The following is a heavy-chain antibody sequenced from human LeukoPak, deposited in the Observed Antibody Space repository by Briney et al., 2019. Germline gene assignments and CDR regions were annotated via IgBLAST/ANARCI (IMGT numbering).Heavy chain of an antibody. CDR1: GGSISSSSYY. J-gene: IGHJ4*02. CDR2: IYYSGST. D-gene: IGHD3-16*01. V-gene: IGHV4-39*02. CDR3: ARESRYSYASGGFDY. Sequence: SETLSLTCTVSGGSISSSSYYWGWIRQPPGKGLEWIGSIYYSGSTYYNPSLKSRVTISVDTSKNQFSLKLSSVTASDTAVYYCARESRYSYASGGFDYWGQGTLVTVSS.